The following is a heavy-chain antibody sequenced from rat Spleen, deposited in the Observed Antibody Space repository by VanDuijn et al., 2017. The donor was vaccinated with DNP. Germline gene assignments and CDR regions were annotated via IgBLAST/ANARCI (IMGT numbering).Heavy chain of an antibody. D-gene: IGHD1-2*01. V-gene: IGHV5-7*01. CDR3: ATQRDYYSNYPFAY. J-gene: IGHJ3*01. Sequence: EVQLVESGGGLVQPGGSLRLSCAASGFTFSDYGMAWVRQAPKKSLEWVATISSNGGTTYYRDSVKGRFTISRDNGKSTLYLQMDSLRSEDTATYYCATQRDYYSNYPFAYWGQGTLVTVSS. CDR2: ISSNGGTT. CDR1: GFTFSDYG.